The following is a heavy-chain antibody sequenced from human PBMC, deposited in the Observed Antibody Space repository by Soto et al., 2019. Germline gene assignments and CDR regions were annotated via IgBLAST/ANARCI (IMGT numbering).Heavy chain of an antibody. Sequence: GSGPTLVNPTQTLTLTCTFSGFSLSTSGVGVGWIRQPPGKALEWLALIYWNDDKRYSPSLKSRLTITKDTSKNQVVLTMTNMDPVDTATYYCAHSWGNVYYDFWSGYYKGNYFDYWGQGALVTVSS. CDR2: IYWNDDK. CDR3: AHSWGNVYYDFWSGYYKGNYFDY. V-gene: IGHV2-5*01. D-gene: IGHD3-3*01. CDR1: GFSLSTSGVG. J-gene: IGHJ4*02.